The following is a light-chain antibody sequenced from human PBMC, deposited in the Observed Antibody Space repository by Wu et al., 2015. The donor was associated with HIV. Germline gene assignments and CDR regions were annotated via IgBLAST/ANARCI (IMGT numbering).Light chain of an antibody. V-gene: IGKV3-20*01. Sequence: EIVLTPSPGSLSLSPGERATLSCRASRSVSSSYLAWYQQKPGQAPRLLIYGASSRATGIPDRFKGSGSGTDFTLTISRLEPEDFAIYYXQHYVGSLWTFGQGTKVKSN. J-gene: IGKJ1*01. CDR1: RSVSSSY. CDR2: GAS. CDR3: QHYVGSLWT.